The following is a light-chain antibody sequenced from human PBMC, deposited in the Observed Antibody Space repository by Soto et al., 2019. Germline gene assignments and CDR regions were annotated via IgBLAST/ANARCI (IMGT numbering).Light chain of an antibody. CDR2: AAS. Sequence: IPLTQSPSSLSASVGDRVTITCRASQGIGGYLAWYQQKPGKAPNLLIYAASTLQSGVPSRFSGSGSGTDFTLTISRLQHEDFANYYCQQHSRYPLTFGGGTKVEIK. CDR1: QGIGGY. CDR3: QQHSRYPLT. V-gene: IGKV1-9*01. J-gene: IGKJ4*01.